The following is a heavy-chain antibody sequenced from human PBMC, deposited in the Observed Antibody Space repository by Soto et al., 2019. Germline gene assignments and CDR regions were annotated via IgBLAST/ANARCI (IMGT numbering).Heavy chain of an antibody. CDR3: ARGYDFWSGYRYYYGMDV. CDR1: GLSLSNARMG. D-gene: IGHD3-3*01. Sequence: QVTLKESGPVLVKPTETLTLTCTVSGLSLSNARMGVSWIRQPPGKALEWLAHIFSNDEKSYRTSLKSRLSISKDTSKSQVVLSMTNMDPVDTATYYCARGYDFWSGYRYYYGMDVWGQGTTVTVSS. V-gene: IGHV2-26*01. CDR2: IFSNDEK. J-gene: IGHJ6*02.